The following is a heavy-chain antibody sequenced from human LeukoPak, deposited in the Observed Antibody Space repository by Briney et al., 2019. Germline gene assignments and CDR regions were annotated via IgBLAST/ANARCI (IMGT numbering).Heavy chain of an antibody. D-gene: IGHD3-22*01. CDR3: ARVYYDSSGYYRYFDY. CDR1: GGSFSGYY. J-gene: IGHJ4*02. V-gene: IGHV4-34*01. CDR2: INHSGST. Sequence: KPSETLSLTCAVYGGSFSGYYWSWIRQPPGKGLEWIGEINHSGSTNYNPSLKSRVTISVDTSKNQFSLKLSSVTAADTAVYYCARVYYDSSGYYRYFDYWGQGTLVTVSS.